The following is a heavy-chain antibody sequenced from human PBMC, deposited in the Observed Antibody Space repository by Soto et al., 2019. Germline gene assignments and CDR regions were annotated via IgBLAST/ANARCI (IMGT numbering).Heavy chain of an antibody. CDR2: ISWDGGST. V-gene: IGHV3-43*01. CDR3: AKDIGSSWTRGYFDY. D-gene: IGHD6-13*01. CDR1: GFTFDDYT. Sequence: GGSLRLSCAASGFTFDDYTMHWVRQAPGKGLEWVSLISWDGGSTYYADSVKGRFTISRDNSKNSLYLQMNSLRTEDTALYYCAKDIGSSWTRGYFDYWGQGTLVTVSS. J-gene: IGHJ4*02.